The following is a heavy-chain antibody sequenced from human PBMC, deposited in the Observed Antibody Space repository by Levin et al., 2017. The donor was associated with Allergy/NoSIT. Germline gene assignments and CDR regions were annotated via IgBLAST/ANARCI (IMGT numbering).Heavy chain of an antibody. Sequence: SQTLSLTCPVSGGSLRMSYWSWIRQSAEKGLEWVGRIYHSGSTKFNPSLRSRVAMSVDRSRSQFSLRLTSVTAADTAVYYCARHSGDYYDSSAYDPTHFDYWGQGIPVIVSS. CDR1: GGSLRMSY. V-gene: IGHV4-4*07. CDR2: IYHSGST. D-gene: IGHD3-22*01. J-gene: IGHJ4*02. CDR3: ARHSGDYYDSSAYDPTHFDY.